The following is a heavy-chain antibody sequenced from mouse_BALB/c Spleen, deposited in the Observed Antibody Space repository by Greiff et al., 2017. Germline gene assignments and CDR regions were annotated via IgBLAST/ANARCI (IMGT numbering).Heavy chain of an antibody. CDR3: ASPYYRYDWFAY. J-gene: IGHJ3*01. Sequence: DVKLVESGGGLVKPGGSLKLSCAASGFTFSSYAMSWVRQTPEKRLEWVASISSGGSTYYPDSVKGRFTISRDNARNILYLQMSSLRSEDTAMYYCASPYYRYDWFAYWGQGTLVTVSA. CDR1: GFTFSSYA. V-gene: IGHV5-6-5*01. CDR2: ISSGGST. D-gene: IGHD2-14*01.